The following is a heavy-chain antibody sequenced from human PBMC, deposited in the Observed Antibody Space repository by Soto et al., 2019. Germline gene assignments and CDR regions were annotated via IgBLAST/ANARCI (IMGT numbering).Heavy chain of an antibody. CDR1: GYTFTSYG. Sequence: QVQLVQSGAEVKKPGASVKVSCKASGYTFTSYGISWVRQAPGQGLEWMGWISAYNGNTNYAQKLQGRVTTTTDTSTSTAYMGLRSLRSDDTAVYYCAGARRYSRSWYFGYWGQGTLVTVSS. J-gene: IGHJ4*02. CDR3: AGARRYSRSWYFGY. D-gene: IGHD6-13*01. CDR2: ISAYNGNT. V-gene: IGHV1-18*01.